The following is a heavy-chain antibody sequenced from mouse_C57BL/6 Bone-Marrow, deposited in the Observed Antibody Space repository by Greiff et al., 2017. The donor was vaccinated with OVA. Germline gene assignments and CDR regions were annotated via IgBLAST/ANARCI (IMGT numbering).Heavy chain of an antibody. D-gene: IGHD2-1*01. CDR1: GYTFTSYT. CDR3: ASLYYGNY. CDR2: INPSSGYT. V-gene: IGHV1-4*01. Sequence: QVQLKESGAELARPGASVKMSCKASGYTFTSYTMHWVKQRPGQGLEWIGYINPSSGYTKYNQKFKDKATLTADNSSSTAYMQLSSLTSEDSAVYYCASLYYGNYWGQGTTLTVSS. J-gene: IGHJ2*01.